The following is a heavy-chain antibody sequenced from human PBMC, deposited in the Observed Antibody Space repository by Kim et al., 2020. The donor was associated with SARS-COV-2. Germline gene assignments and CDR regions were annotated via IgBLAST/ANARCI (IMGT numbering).Heavy chain of an antibody. CDR3: ARRQPAANFDY. J-gene: IGHJ4*02. V-gene: IGHV3-7*03. Sequence: NYGDSVKGRFTTSRDNAKNYLYLQMNSLRVEDTAVYYCARRQPAANFDYWGQGTLVTVSS. D-gene: IGHD2-2*01.